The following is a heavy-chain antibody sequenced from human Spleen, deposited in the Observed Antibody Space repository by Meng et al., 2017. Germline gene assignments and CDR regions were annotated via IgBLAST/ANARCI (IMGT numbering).Heavy chain of an antibody. CDR2: IDTKTGSP. CDR1: GYTFIGNY. V-gene: IGHV7-4-1*02. Sequence: ASVKVSCKASGYTFIGNYLHWVRQAPGQGLEWMGWIDTKTGSPRYAQGFKGRLVFSSDTSVSTAYLEISGLKADDTAVYYCTRDGYSDCSRTSCFDYWGQGTLVTVSS. CDR3: TRDGYSDCSRTSCFDY. D-gene: IGHD2-2*01. J-gene: IGHJ4*02.